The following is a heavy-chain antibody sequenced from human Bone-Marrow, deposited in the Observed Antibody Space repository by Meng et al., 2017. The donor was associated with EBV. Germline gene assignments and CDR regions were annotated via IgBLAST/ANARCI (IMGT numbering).Heavy chain of an antibody. Sequence: QVRLLELWVWVKEPGSSVKVSCRNFGGTFRSDAVSWVRQAPGQGLEWMGGLIPMVGAPHYAQKFQGRVTIIADESTSTHSMELNSLRSEDTAMYYCASESGRGFTPDYWGQGTLVTVSS. J-gene: IGHJ4*02. CDR2: LIPMVGAP. D-gene: IGHD3-10*01. CDR1: GGTFRSDA. CDR3: ASESGRGFTPDY. V-gene: IGHV1-69*01.